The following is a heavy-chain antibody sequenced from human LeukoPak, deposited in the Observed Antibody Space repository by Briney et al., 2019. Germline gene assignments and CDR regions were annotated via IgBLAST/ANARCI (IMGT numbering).Heavy chain of an antibody. Sequence: SETLSLTCTVSGGSIVSSAYYWGWIRQPPGKGLEWISSIYYSGNTCYNPSLKSRVTISVDTSKNQFSLKLCSVAAADTAVYYCARHICSGGSCPDYFDIWGQGTLVTVAS. CDR1: GGSIVSSAYY. J-gene: IGHJ4*02. V-gene: IGHV4-39*01. CDR2: IYYSGNT. D-gene: IGHD2-15*01. CDR3: ARHICSGGSCPDYFDI.